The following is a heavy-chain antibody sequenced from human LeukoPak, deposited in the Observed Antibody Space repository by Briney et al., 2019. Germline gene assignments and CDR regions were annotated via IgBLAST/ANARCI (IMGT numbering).Heavy chain of an antibody. CDR2: ISYDGSNK. CDR1: GFTFSSYS. Sequence: GGSLTLSCAASGFTFSSYSMHWVRQPPGKGLEWVALISYDGSNKYYADSVKGRFTISGDNSKNTLYLQRNNLRAEDTAVYSCARDEGYSYGHPFDYWGRGTLVTVSS. V-gene: IGHV3-30-3*01. CDR3: ARDEGYSYGHPFDY. J-gene: IGHJ4*02. D-gene: IGHD5-18*01.